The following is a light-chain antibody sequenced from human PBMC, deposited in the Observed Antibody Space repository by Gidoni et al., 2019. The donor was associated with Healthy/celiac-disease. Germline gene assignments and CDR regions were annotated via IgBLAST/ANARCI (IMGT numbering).Light chain of an antibody. J-gene: IGKJ3*01. CDR1: QSVSSN. CDR3: QQYNNWPPIFT. V-gene: IGKV3-15*01. Sequence: EIVLTQSPATLSVSPGERATLSCRASQSVSSNLAWYKQKPGQAPRLLIYGASTRATGIPARLSGSGSGTEFTLTISSLQSEDFAVYYCQQYNNWPPIFTFGPGTKVDIK. CDR2: GAS.